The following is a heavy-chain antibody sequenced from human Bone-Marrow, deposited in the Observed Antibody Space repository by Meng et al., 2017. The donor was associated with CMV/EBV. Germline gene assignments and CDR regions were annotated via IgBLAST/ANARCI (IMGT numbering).Heavy chain of an antibody. D-gene: IGHD2-15*01. V-gene: IGHV3-48*03. CDR2: ISVSGITT. CDR1: GFIFSTYE. CDR3: AKDRRYCSGGSCYSVQYYFDY. Sequence: GGSLRLSCAASGFIFSTYEMNWVRQAPGKGLEWVSYISVSGITTYYADSVKGRFTISRDNSKNTLYLQMNSLRAEDTAVYYCAKDRRYCSGGSCYSVQYYFDYWGQGTLVTVSS. J-gene: IGHJ4*02.